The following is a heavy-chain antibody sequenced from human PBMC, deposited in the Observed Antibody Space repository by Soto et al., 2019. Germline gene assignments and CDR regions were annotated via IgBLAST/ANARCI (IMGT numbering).Heavy chain of an antibody. V-gene: IGHV4-39*01. Sequence: PSETLSLTCTVSGGSISSSSYYWGWIRQPPGKGLEWIGSIYYSGSTYYNPSLKSRVTISVDTSKNQFSLKVSSVTAADTAVYYCARLGVVYNFDYWGQGTLVTVSS. J-gene: IGHJ4*02. CDR2: IYYSGST. CDR3: ARLGVVYNFDY. D-gene: IGHD3-3*01. CDR1: GGSISSSSYY.